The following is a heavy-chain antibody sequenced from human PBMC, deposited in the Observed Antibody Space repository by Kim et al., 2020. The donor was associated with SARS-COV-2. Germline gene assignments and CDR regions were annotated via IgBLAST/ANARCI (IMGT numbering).Heavy chain of an antibody. Sequence: GGSLRLSCAASGFTFSSYSMNWVRQAPGKGLEWVSSISSSSSSIYYADSVKGRFTISRDNAKNSLYLQMNSLRAEDTAVYYCARDGGLTIFGLVTADYGMDVWRQGTTVTVSS. CDR3: ARDGGLTIFGLVTADYGMDV. CDR2: ISSSSSSI. V-gene: IGHV3-21*04. J-gene: IGHJ6*02. CDR1: GFTFSSYS. D-gene: IGHD3-3*01.